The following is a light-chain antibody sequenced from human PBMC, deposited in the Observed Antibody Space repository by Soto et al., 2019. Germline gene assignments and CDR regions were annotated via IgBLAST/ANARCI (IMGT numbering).Light chain of an antibody. CDR1: SSNIGNNY. CDR2: ENN. J-gene: IGLJ3*02. V-gene: IGLV1-51*02. CDR3: GTWDSSLSAHWV. Sequence: QSVLTQPPSVSAAPGQKVTISCSGSSSNIGNNYVSWYQQLPGTAPKLLIYENNKRPSGTPDRFSGSKSGTSATLGITGLETGEEADYYCGTWDSSLSAHWVFGGGTKLTVL.